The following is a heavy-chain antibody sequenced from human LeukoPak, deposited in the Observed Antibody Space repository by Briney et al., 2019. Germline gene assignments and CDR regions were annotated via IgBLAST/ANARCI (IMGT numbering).Heavy chain of an antibody. D-gene: IGHD2-15*01. Sequence: GGSLRLSCAASGFTFSSSWMHWVRQAPGKGLVWVSRINPDGSITSHADSVKGRFTISRDNSRNTLYLELNSLRAEDTAVYYCAKEYCGGGRCNDDFFDYWGQGTLVTVSS. CDR3: AKEYCGGGRCNDDFFDY. CDR2: INPDGSIT. CDR1: GFTFSSSW. J-gene: IGHJ4*02. V-gene: IGHV3-74*01.